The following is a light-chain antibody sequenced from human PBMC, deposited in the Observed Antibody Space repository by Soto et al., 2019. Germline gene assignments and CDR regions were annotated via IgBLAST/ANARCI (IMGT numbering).Light chain of an antibody. CDR1: SSNIGNNY. Sequence: QSLLTQPPSVSAAPGQKVTISCSGSSSNIGNNYVSWYQQLPGTAPKLLIYDNNKRPSGIPDRFSGSKSGTSATLGITGLQTGDEADYYCGTWDSSLSAGFYVFGTGTKVTV. J-gene: IGLJ1*01. CDR3: GTWDSSLSAGFYV. CDR2: DNN. V-gene: IGLV1-51*01.